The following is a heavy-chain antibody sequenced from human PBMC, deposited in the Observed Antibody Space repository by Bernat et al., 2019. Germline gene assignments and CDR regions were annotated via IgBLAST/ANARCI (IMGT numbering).Heavy chain of an antibody. Sequence: EVQLMESGGGLVQPGGSLRLSCAASGFTFSNHAMNWVRQAPGKGLEWVSGISGNGIDTDYADSVKGRFTSSRDNSKNTMYLQLNSLRAEDTAVYYCAKSATGTTFGSHYWGQGTLVTVSS. CDR2: ISGNGIDT. D-gene: IGHD1-7*01. V-gene: IGHV3-23*01. CDR1: GFTFSNHA. J-gene: IGHJ4*02. CDR3: AKSATGTTFGSHY.